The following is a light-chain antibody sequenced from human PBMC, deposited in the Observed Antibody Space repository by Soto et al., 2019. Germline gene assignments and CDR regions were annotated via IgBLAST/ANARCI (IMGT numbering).Light chain of an antibody. CDR3: QQYTNTNNPWM. CDR2: XAS. J-gene: IGKJ1*01. V-gene: IGKV1-5*01. CDR1: QTISTC. Sequence: DIQLTPSSSSLSASVGDRFAITCRASQTISTCIDWYQQKPGKAPKLLXDXASTLQSGVASRFSGSGSGTEFTLIISGLQPDDSATYYCQQYTNTNNPWMFGQGTKVDIK.